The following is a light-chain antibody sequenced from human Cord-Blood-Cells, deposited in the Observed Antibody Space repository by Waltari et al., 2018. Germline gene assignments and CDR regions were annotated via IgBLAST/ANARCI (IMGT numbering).Light chain of an antibody. CDR2: KES. CDR3: QSADSSGTYVV. CDR1: ALPNKY. V-gene: IGLV3-25*03. J-gene: IGLJ2*01. Sequence: YELTQPPSVSVSPGPTARTTCAGDALPNKYACWYQQKPGQAPVLVIYKESERPSGSPERFSGSSSGKTVTLTISGVQAEDEADYYCQSADSSGTYVVFGGGTKLTVL.